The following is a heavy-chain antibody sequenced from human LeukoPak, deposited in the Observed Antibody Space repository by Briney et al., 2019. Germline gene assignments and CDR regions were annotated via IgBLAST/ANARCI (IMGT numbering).Heavy chain of an antibody. CDR2: INNDGSIT. Sequence: PGGSLRLSCAASGFIFSRYWMHWVRQAPGKELVWVSRINNDGSITNSADSVKGRFTISRDNAKNSLYLQMNSLRAEDTAVYYCARDLFLEWQPQDRYFDYWGQGTLVTVSS. V-gene: IGHV3-74*01. J-gene: IGHJ4*02. D-gene: IGHD3-3*01. CDR1: GFIFSRYW. CDR3: ARDLFLEWQPQDRYFDY.